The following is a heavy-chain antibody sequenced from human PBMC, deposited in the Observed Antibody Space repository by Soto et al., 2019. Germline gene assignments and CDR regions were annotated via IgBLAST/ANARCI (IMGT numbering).Heavy chain of an antibody. Sequence: SGPTLVNPTHTLTLTCTFSGFSLSTSGMRVSWIRQPPGKALEWLARIDWDDDKFYSTSLKTRLTISKDTSKNQVVLTMTNMDPVDTATYYCARMSGSYDFWSGEYYYYYGMDVWGQGTTVTVSS. CDR3: ARMSGSYDFWSGEYYYYYGMDV. CDR2: IDWDDDK. J-gene: IGHJ6*02. D-gene: IGHD3-3*01. V-gene: IGHV2-70*04. CDR1: GFSLSTSGMR.